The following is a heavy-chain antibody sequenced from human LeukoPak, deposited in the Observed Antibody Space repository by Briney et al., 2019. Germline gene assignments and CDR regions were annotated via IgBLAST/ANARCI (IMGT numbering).Heavy chain of an antibody. CDR2: IRYDGSNK. D-gene: IGHD5-12*01. CDR1: GFTFSSYE. J-gene: IGHJ4*02. CDR3: ASASGYPYYFDY. Sequence: PGGSLRLSCAASGFTFSSYEMNWVRQAPGKGLEWVAFIRYDGSNKYYADSVKGRFTISRDNSKNTLYLQMNSLRAEDTAVYYCASASGYPYYFDYWGQGTLVTVSS. V-gene: IGHV3-30*02.